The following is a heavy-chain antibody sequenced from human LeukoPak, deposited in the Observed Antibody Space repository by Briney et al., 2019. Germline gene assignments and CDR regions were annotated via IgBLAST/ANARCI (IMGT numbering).Heavy chain of an antibody. D-gene: IGHD6-19*01. V-gene: IGHV3-43*02. Sequence: PGRSLRLSCAASGFTFGDYAMHWARQAPGKGLEWVSLISGDGGSTYYADSVKGRFTISRDNSKNSLYLQMNSLKTEDTASYYCAKDWSTGWAGAGYWGQGTLVNVSS. CDR2: ISGDGGST. CDR3: AKDWSTGWAGAGY. J-gene: IGHJ4*02. CDR1: GFTFGDYA.